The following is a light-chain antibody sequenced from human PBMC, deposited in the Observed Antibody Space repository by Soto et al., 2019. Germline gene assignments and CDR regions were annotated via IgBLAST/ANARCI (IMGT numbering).Light chain of an antibody. V-gene: IGKV3-20*01. Sequence: EIVLTQSPGTLSLSPGERATLSCRASQSVSKIAWYQQKPGQAPRLLIYSASSRATGIPDRISGSGSGADFTLTISRLEPGDSAVYYCQQYGTSPLYTFGQGTKLEIK. J-gene: IGKJ2*01. CDR3: QQYGTSPLYT. CDR1: QSVSK. CDR2: SAS.